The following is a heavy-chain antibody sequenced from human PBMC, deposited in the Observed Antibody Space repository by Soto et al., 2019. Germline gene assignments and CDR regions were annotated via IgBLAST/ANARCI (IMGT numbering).Heavy chain of an antibody. J-gene: IGHJ4*02. CDR2: IIPIFGTA. V-gene: IGHV1-69*01. Sequence: QVQLVQSGAEVKKPGSSVKVSCKASGGTFSSYAISWVRQAPGQGLEWMGGIIPIFGTANYAQKFQGRVTITADESTSTAYMELSSLRSEDTAVYYCARAMEQWLVRAVVVDYWGQGTLVTVSS. CDR1: GGTFSSYA. CDR3: ARAMEQWLVRAVVVDY. D-gene: IGHD6-19*01.